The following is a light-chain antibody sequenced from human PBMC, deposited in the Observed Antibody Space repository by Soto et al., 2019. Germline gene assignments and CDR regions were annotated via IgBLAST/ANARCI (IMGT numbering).Light chain of an antibody. Sequence: EIVLTQSPGTLSLSPGERATLSCRASQSVSSNYLVWYKQKPGQAPRLLIYGASSRVTGITDRFSGSGSGTDFTLTSSRLEPEDFAVYYCQQYGSSPTTFGPGTKVDV. CDR1: QSVSSNY. J-gene: IGKJ3*01. V-gene: IGKV3-20*01. CDR3: QQYGSSPTT. CDR2: GAS.